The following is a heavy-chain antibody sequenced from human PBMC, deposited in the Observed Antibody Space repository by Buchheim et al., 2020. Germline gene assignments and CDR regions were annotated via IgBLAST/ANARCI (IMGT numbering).Heavy chain of an antibody. CDR1: NGSISSGGYY. J-gene: IGHJ4*02. D-gene: IGHD5-24*01. CDR2: IYHSGST. V-gene: IGHV4-31*03. CDR3: ARDRDGYNFLDY. Sequence: QVQLHESGPGLVEPSQTLSLTCNVSNGSISSGGYYWSRIRQLPGKGLEWIGYIYHSGSTYYNPSLKSRVTISADTSKNQFSLKLTSVTAADTAVYYCARDRDGYNFLDYWGQGT.